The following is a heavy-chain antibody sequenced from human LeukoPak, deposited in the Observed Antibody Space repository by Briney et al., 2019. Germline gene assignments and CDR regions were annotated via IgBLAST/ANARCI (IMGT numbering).Heavy chain of an antibody. D-gene: IGHD5-18*01. CDR2: MYLSGTT. Sequence: SETLSLTCTVSGDSINSLDLWSWVRQPPGKGLEWIGEMYLSGTTHSNPSVKSRVTISIDKPKNQFFLNLSSVTAADTAVYYCARETTAMGYFDYWGQGTLVTVSS. J-gene: IGHJ4*02. CDR1: GDSINSLDL. V-gene: IGHV4-4*02. CDR3: ARETTAMGYFDY.